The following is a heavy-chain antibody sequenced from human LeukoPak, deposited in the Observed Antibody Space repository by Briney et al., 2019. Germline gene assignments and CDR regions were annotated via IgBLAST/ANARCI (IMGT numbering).Heavy chain of an antibody. V-gene: IGHV4-34*01. J-gene: IGHJ4*02. CDR2: INHSGST. CDR1: GGSFSGYY. D-gene: IGHD3-9*01. CDR3: ARGGLRYFDWLHRSYYFDY. Sequence: SETLSLTCAVYGGSFSGYYWSWIRQPPGKGLEWIGEINHSGSTNYNPSLKSRVTISVDTSKNQFSLKLSSVTAADTAVYYCARGGLRYFDWLHRSYYFDYWGQGTLATVSS.